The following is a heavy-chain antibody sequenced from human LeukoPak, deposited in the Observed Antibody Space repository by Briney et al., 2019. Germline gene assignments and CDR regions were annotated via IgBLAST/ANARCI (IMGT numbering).Heavy chain of an antibody. J-gene: IGHJ4*02. CDR2: ISYDGSNK. CDR1: GVTFSSYA. V-gene: IGHV3-30-3*01. CDR3: ARAAAAKSLPEPFDY. D-gene: IGHD6-13*01. Sequence: GGSLRLSCAASGVTFSSYAMHWVRQAPGKGLEWVAVISYDGSNKYYADSAKGRFTISRDNSKNTLYLQMNSLRAEDTAVYYCARAAAAKSLPEPFDYWGQGTLVTVSS.